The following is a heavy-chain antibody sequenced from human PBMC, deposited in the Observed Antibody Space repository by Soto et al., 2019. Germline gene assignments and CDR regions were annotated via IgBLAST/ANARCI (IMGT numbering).Heavy chain of an antibody. CDR1: GDSVSSNSAA. CDR3: ARDIAYNWNDVNWFDP. D-gene: IGHD1-20*01. Sequence: PSQTLSLTCAISGDSVSSNSAAWNWIRQSPSRGLEWLGRTYYRSKWYNDYAVSVKSRITINPDTSKNQFSLQLNSVTPEDTAVYYCARDIAYNWNDVNWFDPWGQGTLVTVSS. CDR2: TYYRSKWYN. J-gene: IGHJ5*02. V-gene: IGHV6-1*01.